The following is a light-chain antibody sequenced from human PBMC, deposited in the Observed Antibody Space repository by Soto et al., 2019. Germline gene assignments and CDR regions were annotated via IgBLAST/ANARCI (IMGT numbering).Light chain of an antibody. CDR1: QSISSW. V-gene: IGKV1-5*03. Sequence: DIQMTQSPSTLCASVGDRVTITCRASQSISSWLAWYQQKPGKAPKLLIYKASSLESGVPSRFSGSGSGTEFTLTISSLQPDDFATYYCQQYNSYSLYSFGQGTEVDI. CDR2: KAS. J-gene: IGKJ2*01. CDR3: QQYNSYSLYS.